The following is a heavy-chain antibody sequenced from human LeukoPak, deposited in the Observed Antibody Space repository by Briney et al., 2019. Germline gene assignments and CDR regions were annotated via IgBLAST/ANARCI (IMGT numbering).Heavy chain of an antibody. D-gene: IGHD4-17*01. CDR3: ARAYRYGDYDVWWFDP. CDR2: IYYSGST. Sequence: SQTLSLTCTVSGGSINTGDYYSSWIRQHPGKGLEWIGYIYYSGSTYYNPSLKSRVTISVDTSKNQFSLKLSSVTAADTAVYYCARAYRYGDYDVWWFDPWGQGTLVTVSS. V-gene: IGHV4-30-4*08. CDR1: GGSINTGDYY. J-gene: IGHJ5*02.